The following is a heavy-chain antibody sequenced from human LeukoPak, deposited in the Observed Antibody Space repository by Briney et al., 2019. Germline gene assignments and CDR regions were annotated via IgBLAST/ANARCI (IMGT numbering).Heavy chain of an antibody. CDR1: GYTFTGYY. CDR2: INPNSGGT. V-gene: IGHV1-2*02. CDR3: ARGDSRGDYYYYYMDV. D-gene: IGHD2-21*02. Sequence: ASVKVSCKASGYTFTGYYMHWVRQAPGQGLEWMGWINPNSGGTNYAQKFQGRVTMTRDTSISTAYMELSRLRSDDTAAYYCARGDSRGDYYYYYMDVWGKGTTVTVSS. J-gene: IGHJ6*03.